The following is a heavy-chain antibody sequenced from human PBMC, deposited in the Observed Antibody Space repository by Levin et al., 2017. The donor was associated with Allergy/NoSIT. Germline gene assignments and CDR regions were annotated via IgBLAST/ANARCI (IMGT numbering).Heavy chain of an antibody. V-gene: IGHV3-23*01. CDR3: AKDRITMSDY. D-gene: IGHD3-22*01. CDR2: ISGSGGST. J-gene: IGHJ4*02. Sequence: GESLKISCAASGFTFSSYVMTWVRQGPGKGLEWVSTISGSGGSTYYADSVKGRFTISRDNSKDTLYLQMNSLRAEDTAVYYCAKDRITMSDYWGQGTLVTVSS. CDR1: GFTFSSYV.